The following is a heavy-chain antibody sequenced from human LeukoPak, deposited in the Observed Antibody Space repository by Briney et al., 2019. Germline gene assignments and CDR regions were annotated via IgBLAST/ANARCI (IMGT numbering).Heavy chain of an antibody. CDR2: IWYDGSNK. V-gene: IGHV3-33*06. Sequence: PGRSLRLTCAASGFTFSSYGMHWVRQAPGKGLEWVAVIWYDGSNKYYADSVKGRFTISRDNSKNTLYLQMNSLRAEDTAVYYCAKSRDGYPGKHWGQGTLVTVSS. CDR1: GFTFSSYG. J-gene: IGHJ4*02. D-gene: IGHD5-24*01. CDR3: AKSRDGYPGKH.